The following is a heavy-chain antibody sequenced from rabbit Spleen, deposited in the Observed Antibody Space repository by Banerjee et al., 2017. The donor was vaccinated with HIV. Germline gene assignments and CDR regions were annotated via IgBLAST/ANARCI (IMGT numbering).Heavy chain of an antibody. Sequence: QSVEESGGRLVTPGTPLTLTCTVSGFSLSDYYLSWVRQAPGKGLEWIGTIGGSSRTYYANWAKGRFTIFRTSTTVDLKMTSLTTEDTATYFCATLTFFSGSPDIWGPGTLVTVS. CDR3: ATLTFFSGSPDI. V-gene: IGHV1S69*01. D-gene: IGHD4-1*01. CDR2: IGGSSRT. CDR1: GFSLSDYY. J-gene: IGHJ4*02.